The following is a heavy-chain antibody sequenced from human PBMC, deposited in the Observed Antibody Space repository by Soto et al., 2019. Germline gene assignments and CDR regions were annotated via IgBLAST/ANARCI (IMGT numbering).Heavy chain of an antibody. CDR1: GYSFTIYW. CDR2: IYPGDSDT. V-gene: IGHV5-51*01. J-gene: IGHJ6*02. Sequence: PGESLKISCNGSGYSFTIYWIGWVRQMPGKGLEWMGIIYPGDSDTRYSPSFQGQVTISADKSISTAYLQWSSLKASDTAMYYCARLPTDRGYYYYYYGMDVWGQGTTVTVSS. CDR3: ARLPTDRGYYYYYYGMDV. D-gene: IGHD3-10*01.